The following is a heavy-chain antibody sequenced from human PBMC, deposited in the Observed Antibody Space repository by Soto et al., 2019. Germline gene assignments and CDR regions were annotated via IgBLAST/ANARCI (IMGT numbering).Heavy chain of an antibody. D-gene: IGHD3-16*01. V-gene: IGHV4-31*03. J-gene: IGHJ4*02. CDR2: PSNGGST. CDR1: GGSITSSGSF. Sequence: QVQLQESGPGLVKPSQTLSLTCTVSGGSITSSGSFWSWTRQHPGEGPEWIGFPSNGGSTSYNPSLKSRVTISVDTSSNQFSLILKSVTAADTAVYYCARGGDTTKVDYWGQGTLVTVSP. CDR3: ARGGDTTKVDY.